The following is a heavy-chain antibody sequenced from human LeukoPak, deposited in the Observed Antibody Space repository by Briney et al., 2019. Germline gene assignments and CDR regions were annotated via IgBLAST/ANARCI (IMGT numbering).Heavy chain of an antibody. CDR2: IYYSGST. CDR3: ESGYDLRPDY. CDR1: GGSISSSSYY. D-gene: IGHD5-12*01. Sequence: SETLPLTCTVSGGSISSSSYYWGWIRQPPGKGLEWIGSIYYSGSTYYNPSLKSRVTISVDTSKNQFSLKLSSVTAADTAVYYCESGYDLRPDYWGQGTLVTVSS. V-gene: IGHV4-39*01. J-gene: IGHJ4*02.